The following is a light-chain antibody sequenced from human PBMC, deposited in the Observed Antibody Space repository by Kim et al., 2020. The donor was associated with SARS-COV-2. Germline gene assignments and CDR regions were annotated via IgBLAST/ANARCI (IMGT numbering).Light chain of an antibody. Sequence: GQSVTISCTGTSSDVGGYNYVSWYQQHPGKAPKLMIYDVNKRPSGVPYRFSGSKSGNTASLTISGLQAEDEANYYCCSYAGSYTLVFGGGTKLTVL. J-gene: IGLJ2*01. CDR2: DVN. CDR1: SSDVGGYNY. CDR3: CSYAGSYTLV. V-gene: IGLV2-11*01.